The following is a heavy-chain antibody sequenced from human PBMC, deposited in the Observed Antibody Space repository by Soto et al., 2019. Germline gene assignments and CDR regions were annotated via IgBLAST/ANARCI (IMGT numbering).Heavy chain of an antibody. CDR1: GYTFTSYG. Sequence: ASVKVSCKASGYTFTSYGISWVRQAPGQGLEWMGWISAYNGNTNYAQKLQGRVTMTTDTSTSTAYMELRSLRSDDTAVYYCARDGVDFWSGCYHILVDVWGKGTTVTVSS. D-gene: IGHD3-3*01. J-gene: IGHJ6*04. CDR3: ARDGVDFWSGCYHILVDV. CDR2: ISAYNGNT. V-gene: IGHV1-18*01.